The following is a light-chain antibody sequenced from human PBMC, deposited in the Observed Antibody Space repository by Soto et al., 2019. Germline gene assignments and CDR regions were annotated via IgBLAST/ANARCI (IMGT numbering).Light chain of an antibody. V-gene: IGKV3-20*01. CDR3: QHFGVSSYT. Sequence: DIVLTQSPGTLSLSPGETATLSCRASQSVNSNYLAWYQQKPGQAPRLLIYGASARATGIPDRFSGSGSGTDFTLAISRLEPEDFAVCYCQHFGVSSYTFGQETKLEIK. CDR1: QSVNSNY. CDR2: GAS. J-gene: IGKJ2*01.